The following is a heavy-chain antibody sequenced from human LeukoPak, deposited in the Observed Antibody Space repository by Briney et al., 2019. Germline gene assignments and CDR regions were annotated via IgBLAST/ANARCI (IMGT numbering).Heavy chain of an antibody. CDR2: IRYDGSNK. J-gene: IGHJ6*02. CDR1: GFTFSVYG. Sequence: GGSLRLSCAASGFTFSVYGMHWVRQAPGKGLEWVAFIRYDGSNKSSADSVKGRFTISRDNAKNSLYLQMNSLRAEDTAVYYCARDLSEPHWYSSGWTLDVWGQGTTVTVSS. D-gene: IGHD6-19*01. CDR3: ARDLSEPHWYSSGWTLDV. V-gene: IGHV3-30*02.